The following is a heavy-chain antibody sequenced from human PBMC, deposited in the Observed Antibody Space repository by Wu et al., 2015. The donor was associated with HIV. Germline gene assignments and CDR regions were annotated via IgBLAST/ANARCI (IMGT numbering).Heavy chain of an antibody. CDR2: INTNSGGT. J-gene: IGHJ4*02. CDR3: ARELTLAPRRGLAY. CDR1: GYIFTGYF. Sequence: QVQLVQSGAEMKKPGASVKVSCKASGYIFTGYFMHWVRQAPGQGLEWMGWINTNSGGTNYAQKFQGRVTVTRDTSINTAYMELSRLTSDDTAVLYCARELTLAPRRGLAYWGQGTLVTVSS. D-gene: IGHD6-6*01. V-gene: IGHV1-2*02.